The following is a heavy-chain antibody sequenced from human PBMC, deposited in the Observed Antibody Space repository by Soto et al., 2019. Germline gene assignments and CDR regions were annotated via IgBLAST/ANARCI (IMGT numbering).Heavy chain of an antibody. J-gene: IGHJ4*02. D-gene: IGHD6-19*01. Sequence: GASVKVSCKASGYTFTNYYMHWVRQAPGQGLEWMGMINPRGGRTTYPQKFQGRVTMTTDTSTSTTYMELRSLTSDDTGVYYCARDAQPKGVAADGASDYWGQGTLVTVSS. V-gene: IGHV1-46*01. CDR2: INPRGGRT. CDR3: ARDAQPKGVAADGASDY. CDR1: GYTFTNYY.